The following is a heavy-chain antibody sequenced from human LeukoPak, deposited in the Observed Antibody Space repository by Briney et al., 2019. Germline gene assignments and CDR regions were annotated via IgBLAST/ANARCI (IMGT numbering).Heavy chain of an antibody. CDR1: GFTFSSYA. CDR2: ISSNGGST. Sequence: GGSLRLSCAASGFTFSSYAMHWVRQAPGKGLEYVSAISSNGGSTYYADSVKGRFIISRDNSKNTLYLQMSSLRAEDTAVYYCVKDRDYDFWSGYGYWGQGTLVTVSS. J-gene: IGHJ4*02. D-gene: IGHD3-3*01. CDR3: VKDRDYDFWSGYGY. V-gene: IGHV3-64D*06.